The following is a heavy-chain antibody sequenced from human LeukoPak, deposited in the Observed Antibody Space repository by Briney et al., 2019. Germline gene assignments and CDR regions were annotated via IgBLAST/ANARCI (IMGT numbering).Heavy chain of an antibody. CDR2: INPNSGGT. J-gene: IGHJ3*02. V-gene: IGHV1-2*04. D-gene: IGHD3-3*01. CDR1: GYTFTGYY. CDR3: ARDMIDVLRFLEWSLDAFDI. Sequence: GASVKVSCKASGYTFTGYYMHWVRQAPGQGLEWMGWINPNSGGTNYAQKFQGWVTMTRDTSISTAYMELSRLRSDDTAVYYCARDMIDVLRFLEWSLDAFDIWGQGTMVTVSS.